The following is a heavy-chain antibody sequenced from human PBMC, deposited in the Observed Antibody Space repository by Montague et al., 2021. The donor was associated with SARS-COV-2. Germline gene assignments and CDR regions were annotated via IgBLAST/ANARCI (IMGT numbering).Heavy chain of an antibody. J-gene: IGHJ5*02. V-gene: IGHV4-59*01. CDR1: GGSIDSYY. D-gene: IGHD2-21*02. Sequence: SETLSLICTVSGGSIDSYYWSWLRQPPGKGLEWIGYIYYRGTTNYNPSLESRVTMSVDTSKNQVSLNLSSVTAADTAMYYCARELQYNWFDPWGQGTLVTVSS. CDR2: IYYRGTT. CDR3: ARELQYNWFDP.